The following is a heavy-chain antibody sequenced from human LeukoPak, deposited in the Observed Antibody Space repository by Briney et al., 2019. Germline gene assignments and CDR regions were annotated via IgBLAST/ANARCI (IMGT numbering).Heavy chain of an antibody. J-gene: IGHJ4*02. CDR1: GFTFSSYW. D-gene: IGHD6-19*01. V-gene: IGHV3-74*01. CDR3: AKRGDGGAWYDY. Sequence: PGGSLRLSCAVSGFTFSSYWMDWVRQAPGKGLVWVSRISSDGSNTAYADSVKGRFTISRDNAKNTLYLQMSSLRAEDTAVYYCAKRGDGGAWYDYWGQGTLVIVSS. CDR2: ISSDGSNT.